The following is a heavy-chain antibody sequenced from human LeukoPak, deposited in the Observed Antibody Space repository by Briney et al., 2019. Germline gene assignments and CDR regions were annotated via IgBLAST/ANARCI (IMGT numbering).Heavy chain of an antibody. D-gene: IGHD6-13*01. Sequence: PGGSLRLSCAASGFTFSSYSMNWVRQAPGKGLEWVSSISSSSSYIYYADSVKGRFTISRDNAKNSLYLQMNSLRAEDTAVYYCARVPIAAAGPMGADAFDIWGQGTMVTVSS. CDR1: GFTFSSYS. J-gene: IGHJ3*02. CDR3: ARVPIAAAGPMGADAFDI. V-gene: IGHV3-21*01. CDR2: ISSSSSYI.